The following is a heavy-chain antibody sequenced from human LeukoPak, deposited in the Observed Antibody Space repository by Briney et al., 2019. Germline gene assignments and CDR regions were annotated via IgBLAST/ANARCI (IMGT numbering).Heavy chain of an antibody. Sequence: GGSLRLSCAAFGFTFSSYGMHWVRQTPGKGLEWVAFIRHDGSYQQYADSVKGRFTVSRDNSKDMVYLQMNSLRTEDTAVYYCAKNRDSSDYPRDFDFWGQGTLVTVP. V-gene: IGHV3-30*02. J-gene: IGHJ4*02. CDR2: IRHDGSYQ. CDR1: GFTFSSYG. D-gene: IGHD3-22*01. CDR3: AKNRDSSDYPRDFDF.